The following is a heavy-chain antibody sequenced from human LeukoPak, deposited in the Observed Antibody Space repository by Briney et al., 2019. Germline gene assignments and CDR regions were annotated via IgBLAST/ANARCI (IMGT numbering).Heavy chain of an antibody. CDR1: GGSISSSTFY. V-gene: IGHV4-39*02. D-gene: IGHD2-15*01. CDR3: ARDNIVVVAATKAYYFDY. Sequence: SETLSLTCTVSGGSISSSTFYWGWIRQPPGKGLEWIGSIFSGGSTYYNPSLKSRVTISVDTSKNHFSLRLSSVTAADTAVYYCARDNIVVVAATKAYYFDYWGQGTLVTVSS. J-gene: IGHJ4*02. CDR2: IFSGGST.